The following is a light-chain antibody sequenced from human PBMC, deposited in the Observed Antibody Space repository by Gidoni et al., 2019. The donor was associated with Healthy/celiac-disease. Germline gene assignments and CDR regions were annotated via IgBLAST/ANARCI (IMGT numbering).Light chain of an antibody. J-gene: IGKJ2*01. V-gene: IGKV1-39*01. CDR3: QQSYSTPT. CDR1: QSISSY. CDR2: AAS. Sequence: DIQMTQSPSSLSASVGDRVTITCRASQSISSYLNWYQQKPGKVPKLLIYAASSLQSGVPSRFSGSGSGTDFTITISSLQPEDFATYYGQQSYSTPTFGQGTKLEIK.